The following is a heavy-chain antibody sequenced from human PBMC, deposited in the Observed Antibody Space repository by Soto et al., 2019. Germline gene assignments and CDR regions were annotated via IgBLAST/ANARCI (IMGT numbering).Heavy chain of an antibody. CDR2: TYYRSQWYS. CDR3: ARVRGLYSNGWVDY. J-gene: IGHJ4*02. Sequence: PSQTLSLTCAISGDSVSSTSAAWNWIRQSPSRGLEWLGRTYYRSQWYSEYAPSVKSRITIIPDTSKNQFSPQLNSVTPEDSAIYYCARVRGLYSNGWVDYWGQGTLVTVSS. V-gene: IGHV6-1*01. CDR1: GDSVSSTSAA. D-gene: IGHD6-19*01.